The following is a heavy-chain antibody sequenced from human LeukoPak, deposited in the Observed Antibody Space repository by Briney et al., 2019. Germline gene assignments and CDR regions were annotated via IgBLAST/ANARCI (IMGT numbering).Heavy chain of an antibody. J-gene: IGHJ4*02. CDR2: IIPIFGTA. D-gene: IGHD3-22*01. CDR1: GGTFSSYA. Sequence: VASVKVSCKASGGTFSSYAISWVRQAPGQGLEWMGGIIPIFGTANYAQKFQGRVTITADESTSTAYMELSSLRSEDTAVYYCARDSSGYYYKLDYWGQGTLVTVSS. CDR3: ARDSSGYYYKLDY. V-gene: IGHV1-69*13.